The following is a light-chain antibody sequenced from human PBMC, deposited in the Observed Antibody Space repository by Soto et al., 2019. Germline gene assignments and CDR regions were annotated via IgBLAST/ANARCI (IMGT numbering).Light chain of an antibody. CDR2: SAS. CDR3: LQHNVYPYT. Sequence: DTQMTQSPSSLSASVGDRVTITCRASHGIKNDLSWYQQKRGEAPKRLIYSASILQSGVPSRFSGSGFGTDFTLTVSSLQPEDFATYCCLQHNVYPYTFGQGTKLEI. V-gene: IGKV1-17*01. J-gene: IGKJ2*01. CDR1: HGIKND.